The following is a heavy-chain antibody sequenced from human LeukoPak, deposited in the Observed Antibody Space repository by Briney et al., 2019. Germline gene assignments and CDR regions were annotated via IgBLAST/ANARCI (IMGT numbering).Heavy chain of an antibody. D-gene: IGHD5-18*01. CDR3: ARAGYSYATGYQFDY. Sequence: KPSETPSLTCTVSRGSISNYYWTWIRLPPGKGLEWIGYIYYTGATYYNPSLKSRVTISLDTSKNQFSLKLTSVTAADAAVYYCARAGYSYATGYQFDYWGQGALVTVSS. J-gene: IGHJ4*02. CDR1: RGSISNYY. V-gene: IGHV4-59*01. CDR2: IYYTGAT.